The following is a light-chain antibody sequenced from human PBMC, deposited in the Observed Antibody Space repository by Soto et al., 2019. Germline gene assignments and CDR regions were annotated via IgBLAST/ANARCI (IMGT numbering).Light chain of an antibody. V-gene: IGKV3-15*01. Sequence: ETVMTQSPATLSVSPGERPTLSCRASQSVSSNLAWYQQKPGQAPRLLIYDASTRATGIPARFSGSGSGTEFTLTISSLQSEDFAVYYCQQYNPLPLTFRPGPKVDIK. J-gene: IGKJ3*01. CDR3: QQYNPLPLT. CDR2: DAS. CDR1: QSVSSN.